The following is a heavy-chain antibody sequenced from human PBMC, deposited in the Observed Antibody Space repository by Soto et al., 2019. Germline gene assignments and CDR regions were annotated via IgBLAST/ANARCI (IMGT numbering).Heavy chain of an antibody. CDR3: ARDRPTDYGGNSGHFDY. D-gene: IGHD4-17*01. CDR1: GGTFSSYA. CDR2: IIPIFGTA. Sequence: QVQLVQSGAEVKKPGSSVKVSCKASGGTFSSYAISWMRQAPGQGLEWMGGIIPIFGTANYAQKFQGRVTITADESTSTAYMELSSLRSEDTAVYYCARDRPTDYGGNSGHFDYWGQGTLVTVSS. V-gene: IGHV1-69*12. J-gene: IGHJ4*02.